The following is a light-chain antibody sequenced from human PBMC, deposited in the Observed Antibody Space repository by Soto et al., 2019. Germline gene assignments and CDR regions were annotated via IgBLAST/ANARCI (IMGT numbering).Light chain of an antibody. Sequence: QSVLTQPPSVSGTPAQRVTISCSGSSSNIGSHTVNWYQQLPGTAPRLLIYSNNQRPSGVPDRFSGSKSGTSASLAISGLQSEDEADYYCGTWDDGLNGYVFGTGTKLTVL. CDR3: GTWDDGLNGYV. J-gene: IGLJ1*01. CDR1: SSNIGSHT. CDR2: SNN. V-gene: IGLV1-44*01.